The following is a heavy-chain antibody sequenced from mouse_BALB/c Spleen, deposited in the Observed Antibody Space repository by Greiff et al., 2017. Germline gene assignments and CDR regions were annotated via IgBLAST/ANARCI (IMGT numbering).Heavy chain of an antibody. D-gene: IGHD1-1*01. CDR2: INPYNGAT. Sequence: EVQLQQSGPELVKPGASVKISCKASGYSFTGYYMHWVKQSHVKSLEWIGRINPYNGATSYNQNFKDKASLTVDKSSSTAYMELHSLTSEDSAVYYCARDKNYYGLMDYWGQGTSVTVSS. CDR1: GYSFTGYY. V-gene: IGHV1-26*01. J-gene: IGHJ4*01. CDR3: ARDKNYYGLMDY.